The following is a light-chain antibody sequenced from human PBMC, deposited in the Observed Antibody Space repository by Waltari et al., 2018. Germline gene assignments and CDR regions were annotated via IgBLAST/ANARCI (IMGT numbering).Light chain of an antibody. Sequence: QSALTPPASVSGSPGQSIPIPCTGTSSDVGGYNYVSWYQQHPGKAPKLMIYDVSKRPSGVSNRFSGSKSGNTASLTISGLQAEDEADYYCSSYTSSSTWVFGGGTKLTVL. CDR2: DVS. CDR1: SSDVGGYNY. J-gene: IGLJ3*02. V-gene: IGLV2-14*01. CDR3: SSYTSSSTWV.